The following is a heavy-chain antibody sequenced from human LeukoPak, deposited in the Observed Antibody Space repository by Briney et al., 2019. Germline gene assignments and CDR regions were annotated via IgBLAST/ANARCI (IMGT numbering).Heavy chain of an antibody. CDR1: GFTFSSYA. Sequence: GGSLRLSCAASGFTFSSYAMSWVRQAPGKGLEWVANIRQDGSEKDYVDSVKGRFTISRDNAEDSVYLQMNSLRAEDTAVYYCARHTYYYFEYWGQGTLVTVSS. D-gene: IGHD3-10*01. V-gene: IGHV3-7*01. CDR2: IRQDGSEK. CDR3: ARHTYYYFEY. J-gene: IGHJ4*02.